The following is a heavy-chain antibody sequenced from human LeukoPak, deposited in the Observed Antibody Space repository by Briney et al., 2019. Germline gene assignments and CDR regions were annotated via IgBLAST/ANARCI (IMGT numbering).Heavy chain of an antibody. J-gene: IGHJ1*01. Sequence: SETLSLTCSVSGASITTTNFWWTWIRQSPGRGLEWIGYIHDRGSDKYNPALESRATLSVDTSKNQFSLKLNSVTAADTAVYYCARYGLVEFRNAFQYWGQGILVSVSS. CDR2: IHDRGSD. V-gene: IGHV4-61*01. CDR1: GASITTTNFW. CDR3: ARYGLVEFRNAFQY. D-gene: IGHD6-6*01.